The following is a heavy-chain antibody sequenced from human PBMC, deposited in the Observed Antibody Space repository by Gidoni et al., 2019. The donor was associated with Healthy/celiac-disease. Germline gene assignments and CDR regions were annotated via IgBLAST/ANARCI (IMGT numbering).Heavy chain of an antibody. CDR1: GGSISSISYY. CDR2: IYYSGST. V-gene: IGHV4-39*01. Sequence: QLQLQESGPGLVKPSETLSLTCTVSGGSISSISYYWGWIRQPPGKGLEWIGSIYYSGSTYYNPSLKSRVTISVDTSKNQFSLKLSSVTAADTAVYYCASPCGGDCLGLQKTAFDIWGQGTMVTVSS. J-gene: IGHJ3*02. CDR3: ASPCGGDCLGLQKTAFDI. D-gene: IGHD2-21*02.